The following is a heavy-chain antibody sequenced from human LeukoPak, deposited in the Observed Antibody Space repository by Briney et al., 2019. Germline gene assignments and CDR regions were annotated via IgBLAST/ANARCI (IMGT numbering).Heavy chain of an antibody. CDR3: ARDYAGSPDY. J-gene: IGHJ4*02. D-gene: IGHD3-10*01. CDR1: GFTFSTYW. Sequence: WGSLRLSCTASGFTFSTYWINWVRQSPGKGLVWVALINGDGSTTTHADSVKGRFTISRDNAKNTAYLQMNSLRDEDTAVYFCARDYAGSPDYWGQGTLVTVSA. CDR2: INGDGSTT. V-gene: IGHV3-74*03.